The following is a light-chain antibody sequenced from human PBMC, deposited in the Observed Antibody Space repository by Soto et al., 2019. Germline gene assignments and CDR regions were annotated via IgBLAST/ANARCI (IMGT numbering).Light chain of an antibody. CDR1: QTINNW. Sequence: DIQMTQSPSTVSASVGDRVTIACRPSQTINNWLAWYRQKPGKAPNLLIYKTSTLESGVPSRFSGSGSGTEFTLTISSLQPDDSATYYCQQYNSYPWTFGQGTKVEIK. J-gene: IGKJ1*01. V-gene: IGKV1-5*03. CDR2: KTS. CDR3: QQYNSYPWT.